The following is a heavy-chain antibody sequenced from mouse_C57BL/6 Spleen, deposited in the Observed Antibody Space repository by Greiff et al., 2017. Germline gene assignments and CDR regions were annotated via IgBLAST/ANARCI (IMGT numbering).Heavy chain of an antibody. V-gene: IGHV1-19*01. CDR3: ARSGTTVVATEYFDV. CDR2: INPYNGGT. CDR1: GYTFTDYY. Sequence: EVQLVESGPVLVKPGASVKMSCKASGYTFTDYYMNWVKQSHGKSLEWIGVINPYNGGTSYNQKFKGKATLTVDKSSSTAYMELNSLTSEDSAVYYCARSGTTVVATEYFDVWGTGTTVTVSS. J-gene: IGHJ1*03. D-gene: IGHD1-1*01.